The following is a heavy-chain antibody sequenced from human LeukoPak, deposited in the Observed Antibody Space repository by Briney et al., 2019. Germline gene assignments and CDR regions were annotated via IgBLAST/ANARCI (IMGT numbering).Heavy chain of an antibody. CDR2: ISAYNGNI. CDR3: ARVGRDYGGNRFSDY. V-gene: IGHV1-18*01. D-gene: IGHD4-23*01. Sequence: ASVKVSCKASGYTFTSSGVSWVRQAPGQGLEWMGWISAYNGNINYAQKFQGRVTMTTDTSTSTAYMELRSLRSDDTAIYYCARVGRDYGGNRFSDYWGQGTLVTVSS. J-gene: IGHJ4*02. CDR1: GYTFTSSG.